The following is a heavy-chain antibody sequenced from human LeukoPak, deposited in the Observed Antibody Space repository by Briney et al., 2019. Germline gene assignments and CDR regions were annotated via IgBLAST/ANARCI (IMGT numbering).Heavy chain of an antibody. CDR1: GYTFTNYG. D-gene: IGHD2-2*01. Sequence: ASVMVSCKASGYTFTNYGISWVRQAPGQGLEWVAWISANNGETRYAQNLQSRLTMTTDTSTSTAYMELRSLRPDDTAVCYCARVPPSAHQLLSSDYWGQGTQVTVSS. V-gene: IGHV1-18*04. J-gene: IGHJ4*02. CDR2: ISANNGET. CDR3: ARVPPSAHQLLSSDY.